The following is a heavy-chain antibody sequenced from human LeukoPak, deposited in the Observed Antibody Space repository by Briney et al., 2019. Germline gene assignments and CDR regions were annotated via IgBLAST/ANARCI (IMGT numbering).Heavy chain of an antibody. J-gene: IGHJ5*02. D-gene: IGHD3-9*01. Sequence: GGSLRLSCAATGFTFSSYSMNWVRQAPGKGLEWVSSISSSSSYIYYADSVKGRFTISRDNAKNSLYLQMNSLRAEDTAVYYCARMNYDILTGPNWFDPWGQGTLVTVSS. CDR3: ARMNYDILTGPNWFDP. CDR2: ISSSSSYI. CDR1: GFTFSSYS. V-gene: IGHV3-21*01.